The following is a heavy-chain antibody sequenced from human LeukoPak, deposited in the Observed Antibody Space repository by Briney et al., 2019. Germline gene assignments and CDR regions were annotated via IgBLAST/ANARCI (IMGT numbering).Heavy chain of an antibody. D-gene: IGHD3-22*01. Sequence: GGSLRLSCAASGFSVSSRCMTWVRQAPGKGLEWVSVFYSGGNTRYADPVKGRFTISRDNSKNTVYLQMNSLRAEDTAVYYCAREGSFDSSGYNDALDIWGQGTLVTVSS. CDR1: GFSVSSRC. CDR3: AREGSFDSSGYNDALDI. J-gene: IGHJ3*02. V-gene: IGHV3-53*01. CDR2: FYSGGNT.